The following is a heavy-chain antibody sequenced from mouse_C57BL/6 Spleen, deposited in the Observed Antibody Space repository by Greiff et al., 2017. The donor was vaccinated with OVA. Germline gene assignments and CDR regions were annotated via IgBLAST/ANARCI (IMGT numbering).Heavy chain of an antibody. CDR1: GYTFTSYW. J-gene: IGHJ2*01. D-gene: IGHD1-1*01. CDR3: ARREITTVPFDY. CDR2: IDPSDSYT. V-gene: IGHV1-50*01. Sequence: QVQLQQPGAELVKPGASVKLSCKASGYTFTSYWMQWVKQRPGQGLEWIGEIDPSDSYTNYNQKFKGKATLTVDTSSSTAYMQLSSLTSEDSAVYYCARREITTVPFDYWGQGTTLTVSS.